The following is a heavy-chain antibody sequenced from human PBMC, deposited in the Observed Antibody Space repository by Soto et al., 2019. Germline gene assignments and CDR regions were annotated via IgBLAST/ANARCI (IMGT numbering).Heavy chain of an antibody. CDR2: IFNAEGT. CDR1: GASISNTDYY. V-gene: IGHV4-30-4*01. CDR3: ARGTPLDF. J-gene: IGHJ4*02. Sequence: SETLSLTCTVSGASISNTDYYWSWIRQPPGKGLEWIGYIFNAEGTSYNPSLKSRLTISADTSKNQFSLKLFSVTAADTAVYYCARGTPLDFWGQGTLVTV.